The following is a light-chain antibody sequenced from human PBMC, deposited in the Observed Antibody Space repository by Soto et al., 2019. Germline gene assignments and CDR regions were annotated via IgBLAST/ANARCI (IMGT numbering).Light chain of an antibody. CDR3: QQRSNWPLT. CDR2: GAS. J-gene: IGKJ4*01. V-gene: IGKV3-11*01. CDR1: QSVRSS. Sequence: EIVLTPSPATLSLPPGERATLSCRASQSVRSSLAWYQQQPGQAPRLLIYGASTRATGIPARFSGSGSGTDFTLTIGDLESEDFAVYYCQQRSNWPLTFGGGTKVDIK.